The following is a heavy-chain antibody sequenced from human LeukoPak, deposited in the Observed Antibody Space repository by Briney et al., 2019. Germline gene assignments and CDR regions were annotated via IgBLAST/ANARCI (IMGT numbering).Heavy chain of an antibody. CDR3: ARRSIAVGYYFDY. D-gene: IGHD6-19*01. J-gene: IGHJ4*02. V-gene: IGHV4-34*01. Sequence: SETLSLTCAVYGGSFSGYYWSWIRQPPGKGLEWIGEINHSGSTNYNPSLKSRVTISVDTSKNQFSLKLSSVTAADTAVYYCARRSIAVGYYFDYWGQGTLVTVSS. CDR2: INHSGST. CDR1: GGSFSGYY.